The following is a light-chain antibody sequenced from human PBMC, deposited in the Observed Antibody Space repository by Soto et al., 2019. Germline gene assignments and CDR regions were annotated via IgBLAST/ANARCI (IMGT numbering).Light chain of an antibody. CDR1: SSNIGAGYD. CDR2: GNS. V-gene: IGLV1-40*01. J-gene: IGLJ2*01. Sequence: QLVLTQPPSVSGAPGQRVTISCTGSSSNIGAGYDVHWYQQLPGTAPKLLIYGNSNRPSGVPDRFSGSKSGTSASLAITGLQAEDEADYYCQSYDSSLSVPFGGGTKLTV. CDR3: QSYDSSLSVP.